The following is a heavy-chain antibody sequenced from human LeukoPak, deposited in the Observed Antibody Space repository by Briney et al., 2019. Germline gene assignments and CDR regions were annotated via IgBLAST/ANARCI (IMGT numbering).Heavy chain of an antibody. CDR3: ARDGGIAVAGPSEGSFDY. V-gene: IGHV3-7*01. J-gene: IGHJ4*02. CDR1: GYTISNYW. D-gene: IGHD6-19*01. Sequence: GGSLRLSCAASGYTISNYWMAWVRQAPGKGLEWVANIKPDGSEKYYVDSAKGRFTVSRDNAKNSLYLQMNSLRAEDTAVYYCARDGGIAVAGPSEGSFDYWGQGTLVTVSS. CDR2: IKPDGSEK.